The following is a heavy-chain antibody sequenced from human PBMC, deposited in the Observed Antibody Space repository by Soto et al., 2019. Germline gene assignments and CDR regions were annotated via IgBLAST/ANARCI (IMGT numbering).Heavy chain of an antibody. CDR1: GGTFSSYA. Sequence: QVQLVQSGAEVKKPGSSGKVSCKASGGTFSSYAISWVRQAPGQGLEWIGGIIPIFGTANYAQKYQGRVTITADKSTRTAYMELSSLRSEDTAVYYCAAEESRDSSSDYWGQGTLVTVCS. CDR3: AAEESRDSSSDY. V-gene: IGHV1-69*06. D-gene: IGHD6-6*01. CDR2: IIPIFGTA. J-gene: IGHJ4*02.